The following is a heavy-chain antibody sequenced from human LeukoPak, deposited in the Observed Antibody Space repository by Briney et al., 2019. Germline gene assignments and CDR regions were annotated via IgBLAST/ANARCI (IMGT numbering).Heavy chain of an antibody. Sequence: PGGSLRLSCAASGFTFSSYTMNWVRQAPGKGLEWVAVIWYDGSNKYYADSVKGRFTISRDNSKNTLYLQMNSLRAEDTAVYYCARGPAPRPARYYYYYGMDVWGQGTTVTVSS. CDR2: IWYDGSNK. CDR1: GFTFSSYT. J-gene: IGHJ6*02. CDR3: ARGPAPRPARYYYYYGMDV. V-gene: IGHV3-33*08. D-gene: IGHD6-6*01.